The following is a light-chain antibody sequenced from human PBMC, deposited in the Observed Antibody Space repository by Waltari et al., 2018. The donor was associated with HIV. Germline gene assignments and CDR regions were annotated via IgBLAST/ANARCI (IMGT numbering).Light chain of an antibody. CDR1: QRVICN. Sequence: EILMTQSPATLSVSPGERAPLSSSASQRVICNLAWYQQKPGQGPRLLIYGASTRATGTPARFSGSGSGAEFTLTISSLQSEDFAVYYCQQYNDWPLTFGQGTRLEIK. CDR3: QQYNDWPLT. J-gene: IGKJ5*01. V-gene: IGKV3-15*01. CDR2: GAS.